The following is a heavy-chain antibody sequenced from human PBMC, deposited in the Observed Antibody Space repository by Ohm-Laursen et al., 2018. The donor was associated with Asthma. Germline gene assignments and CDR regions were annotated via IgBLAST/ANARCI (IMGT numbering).Heavy chain of an antibody. CDR3: AKDFYSSSPPPKNFGL. Sequence: SLRLSCAASGFTFSSYGMHWVRQAPGKGLEWVAVISYHGYNEYYLDSVKGRFTISRDNSKNTLYLQMNSQREEDTAVYYCAKDFYSSSPPPKNFGLWGQGTLVTVSS. CDR2: ISYHGYNE. CDR1: GFTFSSYG. D-gene: IGHD6-6*01. J-gene: IGHJ4*02. V-gene: IGHV3-30*18.